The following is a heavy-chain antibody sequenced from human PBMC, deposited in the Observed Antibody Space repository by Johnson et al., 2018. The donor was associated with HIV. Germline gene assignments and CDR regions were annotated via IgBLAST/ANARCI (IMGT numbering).Heavy chain of an antibody. CDR2: IKQDGSEK. D-gene: IGHD5-12*01. CDR3: ARERRSDYDYDAFDI. V-gene: IGHV3-7*01. Sequence: VQLVESGGGLVQPGESLKLSCVASGFTFSGSALHWVRQASGKGLEWVANIKQDGSEKYYVDSVKGRFTISRDNAKNSLYLQMNSLRAEDTAVYYCARERRSDYDYDAFDIWGQGTMVTVSS. J-gene: IGHJ3*02. CDR1: GFTFSGSA.